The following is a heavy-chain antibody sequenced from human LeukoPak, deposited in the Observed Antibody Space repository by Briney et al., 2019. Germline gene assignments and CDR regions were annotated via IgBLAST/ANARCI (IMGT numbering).Heavy chain of an antibody. CDR3: ASLEYSSSSLDY. V-gene: IGHV4-30-4*08. D-gene: IGHD6-6*01. J-gene: IGHJ4*02. Sequence: SQTLSLTCTVSGGSISSGDYYWSWIRQPPGKGLEWIGYIYYSGSTYYNPSLKSRVTILVDTSKNQFSLNLSSVTAADTAVYYCASLEYSSSSLDYWGQGTLVTVSS. CDR1: GGSISSGDYY. CDR2: IYYSGST.